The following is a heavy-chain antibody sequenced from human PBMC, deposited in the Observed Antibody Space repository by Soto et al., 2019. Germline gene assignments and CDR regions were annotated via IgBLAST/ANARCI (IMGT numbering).Heavy chain of an antibody. Sequence: SQTLSLTCAISGDSVSSNSAAWNWIRQSPSRGLDWLGRTYYRSKWYNDYAVSVKSRITINPDTSKNQFSLQLNSVTPEDTAVYYCARVRYSSSWEYYYYGMDVWGQGTTVTVSS. CDR1: GDSVSSNSAA. J-gene: IGHJ6*02. V-gene: IGHV6-1*01. D-gene: IGHD6-13*01. CDR2: TYYRSKWYN. CDR3: ARVRYSSSWEYYYYGMDV.